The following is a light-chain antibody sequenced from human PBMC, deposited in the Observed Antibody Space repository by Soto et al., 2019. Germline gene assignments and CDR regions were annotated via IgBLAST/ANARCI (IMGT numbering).Light chain of an antibody. CDR1: QSVDPY. CDR3: QQTYSTPPFT. CDR2: TTS. Sequence: DIQLTQSPSFLSASVGDRVTITCRASQSVDPYVNWYQQKPGKAPKLLIYTTSRLYSGVPSRFSGSGSGTDFSLTISSLQPEDFATYYCQQTYSTPPFTFGQGTKVDI. V-gene: IGKV1-39*01. J-gene: IGKJ1*01.